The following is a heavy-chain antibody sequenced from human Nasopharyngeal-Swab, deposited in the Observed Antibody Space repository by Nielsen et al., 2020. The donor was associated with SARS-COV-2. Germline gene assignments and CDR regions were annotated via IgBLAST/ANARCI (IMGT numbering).Heavy chain of an antibody. Sequence: GESLKISCAASGFTFSSYGMHWVRQAPGKGLEWVAVISYDGSNKYYADSVKGRFTISRDNAKNSLYLQMNSLRDEDTAVYYCARDPWAGDYVRRGGMDVWGQGTTVTVSS. CDR1: GFTFSSYG. V-gene: IGHV3-30*03. D-gene: IGHD4-17*01. CDR2: ISYDGSNK. J-gene: IGHJ6*02. CDR3: ARDPWAGDYVRRGGMDV.